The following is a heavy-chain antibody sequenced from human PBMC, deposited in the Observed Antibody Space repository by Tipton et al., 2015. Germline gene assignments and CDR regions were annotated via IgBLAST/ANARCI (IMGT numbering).Heavy chain of an antibody. V-gene: IGHV5-51*01. J-gene: IGHJ4*02. CDR1: GYNFTDYW. Sequence: VQLVQSGAEVKKPGESLKISCKGSGYNFTDYWIGWVRQMPGKGLEWMGIIYPADSDTRYSPSFQGQVTISADQSISTAYLQWSSLKASDTAMYYCARTYGGNSVSIDYWGQGTLVTVSS. CDR2: IYPADSDT. D-gene: IGHD4-23*01. CDR3: ARTYGGNSVSIDY.